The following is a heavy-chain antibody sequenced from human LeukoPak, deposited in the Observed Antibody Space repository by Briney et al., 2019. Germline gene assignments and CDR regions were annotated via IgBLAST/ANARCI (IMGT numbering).Heavy chain of an antibody. CDR1: GGSISSGGYS. D-gene: IGHD2-15*01. CDR3: ARVYCSGGSCYSGVEYNWFDP. CDR2: XXHSGST. V-gene: IGHV4-30-2*01. J-gene: IGHJ5*02. Sequence: SQTLSLTCAVSGGSISSGGYSWSWIRQPPGXXXXXXXXXXHSGSTYYNPSLKSRVTISVDRSKNQFSLKLSSVTAADTAVYYCARVYCSGGSCYSGVEYNWFDPWGQGTLVTGSS.